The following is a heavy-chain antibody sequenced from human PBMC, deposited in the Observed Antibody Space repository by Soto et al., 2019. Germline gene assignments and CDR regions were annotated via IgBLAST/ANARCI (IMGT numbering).Heavy chain of an antibody. D-gene: IGHD5-12*01. V-gene: IGHV3-30*18. CDR3: AKVFYSDVDIVATSTEEFDY. CDR1: GFTFSSYG. Sequence: GGSLRLSCAASGFTFSSYGMHWVRQAPGKGLEWVAVISYDGSNKYYADSVKGRFTISRDNSKNTLYLQMNSLRAEDTAVYYCAKVFYSDVDIVATSTEEFDYWGQGTLVTVSS. J-gene: IGHJ4*02. CDR2: ISYDGSNK.